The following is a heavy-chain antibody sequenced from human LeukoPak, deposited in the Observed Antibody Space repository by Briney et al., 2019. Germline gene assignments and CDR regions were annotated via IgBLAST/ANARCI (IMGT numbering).Heavy chain of an antibody. V-gene: IGHV4-30-2*01. J-gene: IGHJ3*02. CDR2: IYHSGST. Sequence: SETLSLTCAVYGGSFSGYYWSWIRQPPGKGLEWIGYIYHSGSTYYNPSLKSRVTISVDRSKNQFSLKLSSVTAADTAVYYCARTYYDILTGYPRDAFDIWGQGTMVTVSS. CDR1: GGSFSGYY. CDR3: ARTYYDILTGYPRDAFDI. D-gene: IGHD3-9*01.